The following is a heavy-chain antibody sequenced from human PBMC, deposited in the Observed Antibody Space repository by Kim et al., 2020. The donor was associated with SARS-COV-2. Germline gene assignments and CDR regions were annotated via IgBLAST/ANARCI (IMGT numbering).Heavy chain of an antibody. V-gene: IGHV4-39*01. D-gene: IGHD4-17*01. J-gene: IGHJ5*02. CDR1: GGSISSSSYY. CDR2: IYYSGST. Sequence: SETLSLTCTVSGGSISSSSYYWGWIRQPPGKGLEWIGSIYYSGSTYYNPSLKSRVTISVDTSKNQFSLKLSSVTAADTAVYYCARILNSAYGDQNWFDPWGQGTLVTVSS. CDR3: ARILNSAYGDQNWFDP.